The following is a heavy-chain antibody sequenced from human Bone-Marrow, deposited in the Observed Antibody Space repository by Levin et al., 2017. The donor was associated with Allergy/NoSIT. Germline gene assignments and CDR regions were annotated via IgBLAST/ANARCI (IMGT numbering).Heavy chain of an antibody. J-gene: IGHJ6*02. CDR3: ATGIAAAGVRNYYYYYGMDV. D-gene: IGHD6-13*01. Sequence: SETLSLTCTVSGGSISSYYWSWIRQPPGKGLEWIGYIYYSGSTNYNPSLKSRVTISVDTSKNQFSLKLSSVTAADTAVYYCATGIAAAGVRNYYYYYGMDVWGQGTTVTVSS. V-gene: IGHV4-59*01. CDR2: IYYSGST. CDR1: GGSISSYY.